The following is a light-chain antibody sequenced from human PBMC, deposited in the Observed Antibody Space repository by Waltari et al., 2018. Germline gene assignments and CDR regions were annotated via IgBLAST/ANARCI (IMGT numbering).Light chain of an antibody. J-gene: IGLJ3*02. Sequence: QSALTQPASVSGSPGQSITISCTGTSSDVGDYNFVSWYQQHPGKAPQLIISHVNSRPSGASNLFSGSKSGNTASLTISELQAEDGADYYCSSYTTSNTLWVFGGGTKLTVL. CDR1: SSDVGDYNF. CDR2: HVN. CDR3: SSYTTSNTLWV. V-gene: IGLV2-14*03.